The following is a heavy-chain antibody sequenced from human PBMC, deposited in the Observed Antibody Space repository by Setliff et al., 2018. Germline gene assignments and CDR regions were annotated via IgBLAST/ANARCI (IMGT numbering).Heavy chain of an antibody. Sequence: SETLSLTCAVYGGSFSGYYWSWIRQPPGKGLEWIGEINHSGITNYNPSLKSRVTMSVDTSKNQFSLKLTSVTAADTAVYYCAMGTHSSTWYEIGGFQFWGQGTMVTVSS. CDR3: AMGTHSSTWYEIGGFQF. CDR1: GGSFSGYY. D-gene: IGHD6-13*01. CDR2: INHSGIT. J-gene: IGHJ3*01. V-gene: IGHV4-34*01.